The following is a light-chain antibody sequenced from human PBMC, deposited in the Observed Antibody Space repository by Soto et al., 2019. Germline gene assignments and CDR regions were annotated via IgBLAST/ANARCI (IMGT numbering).Light chain of an antibody. Sequence: QSALTQPRSVSGSPGQSVTISCTGTSSDVGGYNYVSWYQQHPGKAXXXXXXXXSERPSGVPXXXXXXXXXXTXXXXXSGLQAEDEADYYCCSYAGSPRYVFGTGTKLTVL. J-gene: IGLJ1*01. CDR1: SSDVGGYNY. CDR2: XXS. V-gene: IGLV2-11*01. CDR3: CSYAGSPRYV.